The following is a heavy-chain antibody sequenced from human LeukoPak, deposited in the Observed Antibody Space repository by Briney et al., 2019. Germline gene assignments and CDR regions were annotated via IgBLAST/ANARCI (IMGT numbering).Heavy chain of an antibody. D-gene: IGHD3-3*01. J-gene: IGHJ4*02. V-gene: IGHV3-7*03. CDR2: IKLDGSEK. CDR3: ARDQYDTWSRRGNFDS. Sequence: GGSLRLSCAASEFMFSKYAMSWVRQAPGKGLEWVANIKLDGSEKNHVDSVKGRFTISRDNTKNSLYLQMNSLRVEDTAVFYCARDQYDTWSRRGNFDSWGQGTLVIVSS. CDR1: EFMFSKYA.